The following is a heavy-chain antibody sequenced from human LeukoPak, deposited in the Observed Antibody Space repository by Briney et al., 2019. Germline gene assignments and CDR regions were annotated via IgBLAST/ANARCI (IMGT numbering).Heavy chain of an antibody. Sequence: GGSLRLSCAASGFTVSSNYMSWVRQAPGKGLEWVSVIYSGGSTKYAVSVKGRFTISRDNSKNTLYLQMNSLRAEDTAVYYCAKAGRSGSYYYYMDVWGKGTTVTVSS. CDR3: AKAGRSGSYYYYMDV. CDR1: GFTVSSNY. J-gene: IGHJ6*03. D-gene: IGHD6-19*01. CDR2: IYSGGST. V-gene: IGHV3-53*01.